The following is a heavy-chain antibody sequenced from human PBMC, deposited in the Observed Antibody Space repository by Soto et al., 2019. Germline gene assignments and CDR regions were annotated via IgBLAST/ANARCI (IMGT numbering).Heavy chain of an antibody. CDR1: GYTFTSYG. J-gene: IGHJ5*02. D-gene: IGHD6-19*01. Sequence: QVQLVQSGAEVKKPGASVKVSCKASGYTFTSYGISWVRQAPGQGLEWMGWISAYNGNTNHAQTLQGGVTMTTDTTTSNAYMELRSLRSDDTAVYYCARELAGAAQNWFDPWGQGTLVTVSS. CDR2: ISAYNGNT. V-gene: IGHV1-18*01. CDR3: ARELAGAAQNWFDP.